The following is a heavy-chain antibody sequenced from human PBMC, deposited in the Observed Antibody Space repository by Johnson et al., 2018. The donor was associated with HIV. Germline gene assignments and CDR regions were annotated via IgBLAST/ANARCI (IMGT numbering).Heavy chain of an antibody. CDR3: ARGGPYYYDSSGYGAFDI. Sequence: VQLVESGGGVVQPGGSLRLSCAASGFTFSSYWMSWVRQAPGKGLEWVANIKQDGSEKYYANSVKGRFTIFRDNSENTLNLQMSSLRAEDTAVYFCARGGPYYYDSSGYGAFDIWGQGTMVTVSS. J-gene: IGHJ3*02. CDR2: IKQDGSEK. D-gene: IGHD3-22*01. CDR1: GFTFSSYW. V-gene: IGHV3-7*04.